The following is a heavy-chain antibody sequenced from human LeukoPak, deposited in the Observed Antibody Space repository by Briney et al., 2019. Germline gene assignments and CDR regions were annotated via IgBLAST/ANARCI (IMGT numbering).Heavy chain of an antibody. CDR3: AKGDYYGSGRNFDY. J-gene: IGHJ4*02. D-gene: IGHD3-10*01. CDR2: ISSSSSYI. CDR1: GFTFSSYN. V-gene: IGHV3-21*04. Sequence: PGGSLRLSCAASGFTFSSYNMNWVRQAPGKGLEWVSSISSSSSYIYYADSVKGRFTISRDNSKNTLYLQMNSLRAEDTAVYYCAKGDYYGSGRNFDYWGQGTLVTVSS.